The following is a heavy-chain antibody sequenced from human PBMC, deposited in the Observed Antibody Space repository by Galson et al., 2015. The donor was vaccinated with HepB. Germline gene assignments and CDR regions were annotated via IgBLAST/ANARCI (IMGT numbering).Heavy chain of an antibody. J-gene: IGHJ4*02. CDR1: GFTFSSYS. D-gene: IGHD3-3*01. CDR2: ISSSSSTI. V-gene: IGHV3-48*01. Sequence: SLRLSCAASGFTFSSYSMNWVRQAPGKGLEWVSYISSSSSTIYYADSVKGRFTISRDNAKNSLYLQMNSLRAEDTAVYYCARDDFWSGYSSFDYWGQGTLVTVSS. CDR3: ARDDFWSGYSSFDY.